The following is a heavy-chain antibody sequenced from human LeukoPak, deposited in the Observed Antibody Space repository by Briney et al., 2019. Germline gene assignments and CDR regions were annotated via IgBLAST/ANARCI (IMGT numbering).Heavy chain of an antibody. J-gene: IGHJ4*02. CDR2: ISAYNGNT. CDR3: ARDGDYGDYGSY. V-gene: IGHV1-18*01. Sequence: ASVKVSCKTSGYTFSSHSMNWVRQAPGQGLEWMGWISAYNGNTNYAQKFQGRVTMTTDTSTSTAYMELRSLRSDDTAVYYCARDGDYGDYGSYWGQGTLVTVSS. CDR1: GYTFSSHS. D-gene: IGHD4-17*01.